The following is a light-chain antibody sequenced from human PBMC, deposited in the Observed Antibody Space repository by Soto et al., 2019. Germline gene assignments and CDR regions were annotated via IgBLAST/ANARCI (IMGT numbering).Light chain of an antibody. V-gene: IGLV1-40*01. Sequence: QSVLTQPPSVSGAPGQRVTISCTGNSSNIGAGYDVHWYQQLPGTAPKLLIYGNSNRPSGVPDRFSGSKSGTSASLAITGLQAEEEADYYCQSYDSSLSVVFGGGTKLTV. CDR2: GNS. CDR3: QSYDSSLSVV. CDR1: SSNIGAGYD. J-gene: IGLJ2*01.